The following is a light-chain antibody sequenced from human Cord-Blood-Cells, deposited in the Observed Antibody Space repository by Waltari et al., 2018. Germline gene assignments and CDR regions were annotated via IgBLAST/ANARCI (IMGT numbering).Light chain of an antibody. Sequence: QSVLTQPPSASGTPGQRVTISCSGRSSYIASTYVYWYQQLPGTAPKLLIYRNNQRPSGVPDRFSGSKSGTSASLAISGLRSEDEADYYCAAWDDSLSGWVFGGGTKLTVL. J-gene: IGLJ3*02. CDR3: AAWDDSLSGWV. CDR2: RNN. V-gene: IGLV1-47*01. CDR1: SSYIASTY.